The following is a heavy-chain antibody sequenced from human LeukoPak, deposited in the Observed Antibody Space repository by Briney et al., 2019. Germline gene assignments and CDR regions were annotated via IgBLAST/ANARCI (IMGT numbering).Heavy chain of an antibody. CDR3: ARDQSDYDILTGLNWFDP. D-gene: IGHD3-9*01. CDR2: ISSSGSTI. CDR1: GFTFSDYY. V-gene: IGHV3-11*01. Sequence: GGSLRLSCAASGFTFSDYYMSWIRQAPGKGLEWVSYISSSGSTIYYADSVKGRFTISRDNAKNSLYLQMNSLRAEDTAVYYCARDQSDYDILTGLNWFDPWGQGTLVTVSS. J-gene: IGHJ5*02.